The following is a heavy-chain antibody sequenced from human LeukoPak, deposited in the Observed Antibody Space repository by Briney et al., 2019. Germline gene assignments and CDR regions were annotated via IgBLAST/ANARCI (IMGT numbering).Heavy chain of an antibody. V-gene: IGHV1-46*01. CDR2: INPSGGST. D-gene: IGHD2-21*02. Sequence: ASVKVSCKASGYTFTSYYMHWVRQAPGQGLEWMGIINPSGGSTSYAQKSQGRVTMTRDTSTSTVYMELSSLRSEDTAVYYCAREPSPIIVVVTANGMDVWGQGTTVTVSS. J-gene: IGHJ6*02. CDR1: GYTFTSYY. CDR3: AREPSPIIVVVTANGMDV.